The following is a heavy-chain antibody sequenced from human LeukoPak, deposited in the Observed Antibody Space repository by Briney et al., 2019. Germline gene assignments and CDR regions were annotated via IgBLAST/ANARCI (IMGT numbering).Heavy chain of an antibody. D-gene: IGHD2-2*02. CDR1: GYTFTSYD. V-gene: IGHV1-8*01. J-gene: IGHJ6*03. CDR3: VSYCSSTSCYTTYYYYMDV. CDR2: MNPNSGNT. Sequence: GASVNVSCKASGYTFTSYDINRVRQATGQGLEWMGWMNPNSGNTGYAQKFQGRVTMTRNTSISTAYMELSSLRSEDTAVYYCVSYCSSTSCYTTYYYYMDVWGKGTTVTVSS.